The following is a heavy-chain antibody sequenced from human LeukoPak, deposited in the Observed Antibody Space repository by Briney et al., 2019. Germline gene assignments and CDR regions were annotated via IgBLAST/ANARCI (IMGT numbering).Heavy chain of an antibody. CDR3: AGHKHDYSARRSFPGGY. CDR1: GGSISSGGYY. D-gene: IGHD2-15*01. CDR2: IYYSGST. J-gene: IGHJ4*02. V-gene: IGHV4-31*03. Sequence: SQTLSLTCTVSGGSISSGGYYWSWIRQHPGKGLEWIGYIYYSGSTYYNPSLKSRVTISVDTSKNQFSLKLSSVTAADTAVYYCAGHKHDYSARRSFPGGYWGQGTLVTVSS.